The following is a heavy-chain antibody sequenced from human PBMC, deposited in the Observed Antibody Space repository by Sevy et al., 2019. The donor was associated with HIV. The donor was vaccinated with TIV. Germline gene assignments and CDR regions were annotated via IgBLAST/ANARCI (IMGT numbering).Heavy chain of an antibody. D-gene: IGHD3-9*01. J-gene: IGHJ4*02. V-gene: IGHV4-30-4*01. Sequence: SETLSLTCTVSGGSISSGDYYWSWIRQPPWKGLEWIGYIYYSGSTYYNPSLKSRVTISVDTSKNQFSLKLSSVTAADTAVYYCAGDILTGYYSWGQGTLVTVSS. CDR3: AGDILTGYYS. CDR1: GGSISSGDYY. CDR2: IYYSGST.